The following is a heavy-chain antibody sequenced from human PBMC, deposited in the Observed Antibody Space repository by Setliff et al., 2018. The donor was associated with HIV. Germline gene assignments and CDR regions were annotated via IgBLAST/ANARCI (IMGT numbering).Heavy chain of an antibody. CDR2: IDNSGST. Sequence: PSETLSLTCTVSGGSISSYYWSWIRQPPGKGLEWIGYIDNSGSTNYNPSLKSRVTISVDTSKNPVSLKLNSVTAAYTAIYYCARVVNFDYWGQGTQVTVSS. V-gene: IGHV4-59*01. J-gene: IGHJ4*02. D-gene: IGHD1-26*01. CDR3: ARVVNFDY. CDR1: GGSISSYY.